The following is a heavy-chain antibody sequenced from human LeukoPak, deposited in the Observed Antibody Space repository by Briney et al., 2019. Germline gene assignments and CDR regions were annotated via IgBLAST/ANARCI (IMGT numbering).Heavy chain of an antibody. Sequence: GGALRLSCAASGVTFSSYAMSWVRQAPGKGLEWGSAISGSGGGTYYADSVKGRFTISRDNSKNTLDLQMNSLRAEDTAVYYCAKDYGSGEFYYFDYWGQGTLVTVSS. CDR1: GVTFSSYA. D-gene: IGHD3-10*01. V-gene: IGHV3-23*01. CDR3: AKDYGSGEFYYFDY. J-gene: IGHJ4*02. CDR2: ISGSGGGT.